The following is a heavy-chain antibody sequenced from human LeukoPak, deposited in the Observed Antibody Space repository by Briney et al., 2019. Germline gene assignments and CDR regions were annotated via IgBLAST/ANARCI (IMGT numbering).Heavy chain of an antibody. V-gene: IGHV1-2*02. J-gene: IGHJ4*02. D-gene: IGHD3-22*01. CDR3: ARFYYYDSSGYYDPFDY. Sequence: PGASVKVSCKASGYTFTGYYMHWVRQAPGQGLEWMGWINPNSGGTNYAQKFQGRVTMTRDTSISTAYMELSRLRSDDTAVYYCARFYYYDSSGYYDPFDYWGQGTLVTVSP. CDR1: GYTFTGYY. CDR2: INPNSGGT.